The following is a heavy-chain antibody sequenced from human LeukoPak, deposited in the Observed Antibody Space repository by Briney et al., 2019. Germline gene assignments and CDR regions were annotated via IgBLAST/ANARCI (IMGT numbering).Heavy chain of an antibody. J-gene: IGHJ3*02. CDR1: GFTFSSYE. CDR3: AKIYVWGSPDAFDI. D-gene: IGHD3-16*01. Sequence: GGSLRLSCAASGFTFSSYEMNWVRQAPGKGLEWVSYISSSGSTIYYADSVKGRFTISRDNSKNTLYLQMNSLRAEDTAVYYCAKIYVWGSPDAFDIWGQGTMVTVSS. V-gene: IGHV3-48*03. CDR2: ISSSGSTI.